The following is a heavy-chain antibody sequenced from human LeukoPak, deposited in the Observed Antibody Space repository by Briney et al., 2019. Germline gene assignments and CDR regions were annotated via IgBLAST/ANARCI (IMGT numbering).Heavy chain of an antibody. CDR3: ARAVAGPMGNAFDI. CDR1: GYTFTVYY. CDR2: INPNSGGT. V-gene: IGHV1-2*04. Sequence: ASVKVSCKASGYTFTVYYMHWVRQAPGQGLEWMGWINPNSGGTNYAQKFQGWVTMTRDTSISTAYMELSRLRSDDTAVYYCARAVAGPMGNAFDIWGQGTMVTVSS. J-gene: IGHJ3*02. D-gene: IGHD6-19*01.